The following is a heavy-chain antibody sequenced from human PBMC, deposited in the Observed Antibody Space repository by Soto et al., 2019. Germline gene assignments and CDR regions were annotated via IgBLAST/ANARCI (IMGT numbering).Heavy chain of an antibody. D-gene: IGHD1-1*01. J-gene: IGHJ4*02. V-gene: IGHV1-69*01. CDR2: IIPIFGTA. Sequence: QVQLVQSGAEVKKPGSSVKVSCKASGGTFSSYAISWVRQAPGQRLEWMGGIIPIFGTANYAQKFQGRVTITADESTGTAYMELSSLRSEDTAVYYCASPDRLVEGYFDYWGQGTLVTVSS. CDR1: GGTFSSYA. CDR3: ASPDRLVEGYFDY.